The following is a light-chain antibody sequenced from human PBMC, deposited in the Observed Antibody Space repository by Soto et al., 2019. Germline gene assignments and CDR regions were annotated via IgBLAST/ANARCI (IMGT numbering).Light chain of an antibody. CDR2: GAS. CDR3: QQYGSSPYT. V-gene: IGKV3-20*01. Sequence: EIVLTQSPGTLSLSLGERATLSCRASQSVSSSYLAWYQQKPGQAPRLLIYGASSRATGNPDRFSGSGSGTDFTLTISRLEPEEFAAYYCQQYGSSPYTFGQGTKLEIK. J-gene: IGKJ2*01. CDR1: QSVSSSY.